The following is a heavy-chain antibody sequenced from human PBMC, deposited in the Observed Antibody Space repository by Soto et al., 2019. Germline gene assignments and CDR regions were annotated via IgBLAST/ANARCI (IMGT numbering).Heavy chain of an antibody. CDR1: GGTFSSYT. D-gene: IGHD2-2*01. CDR3: ARGSEEQLYYFDY. J-gene: IGHJ4*02. CDR2: IIPILGIA. Sequence: QVQLVQSGAEVKKPGSSVKVSCKASGGTFSSYTISWVRQAPGQGLEWMGRIIPILGIANYAQKFQGRVTITADKSTSTAYMELSSLRSEDTAVYYCARGSEEQLYYFDYWGQGTLVTVSS. V-gene: IGHV1-69*02.